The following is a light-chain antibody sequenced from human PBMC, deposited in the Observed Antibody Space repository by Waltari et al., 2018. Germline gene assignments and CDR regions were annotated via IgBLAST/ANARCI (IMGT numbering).Light chain of an antibody. J-gene: IGKJ2*03. CDR3: QQYNSVPHS. Sequence: DIQMTQSPSPLSASVGDRVTITRRASQGISSWLAWYQQKPGKAPKLLIYKASSLQSGVPSRFSGSGSGTDFTLTISSLQPEDFVIYYCQQYNSVPHSFGQGTKVEIK. CDR1: QGISSW. CDR2: KAS. V-gene: IGKV1-5*03.